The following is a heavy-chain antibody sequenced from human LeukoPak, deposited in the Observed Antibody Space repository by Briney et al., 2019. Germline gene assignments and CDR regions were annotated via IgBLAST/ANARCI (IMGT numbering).Heavy chain of an antibody. CDR1: VGSISTYY. D-gene: IGHD3-9*01. V-gene: IGHV4-59*12. CDR2: IYYSGST. Sequence: SETLSLTCTVSVGSISTYYWSWIRQPPGKGLEWIGYIYYSGSTNYNPSLKSRVTISVDTSKNQFSLKLSSVTAADTAVYYCARGCWYYDILTGYPHYYYYGMDVWGQGTTVTVSS. J-gene: IGHJ6*02. CDR3: ARGCWYYDILTGYPHYYYYGMDV.